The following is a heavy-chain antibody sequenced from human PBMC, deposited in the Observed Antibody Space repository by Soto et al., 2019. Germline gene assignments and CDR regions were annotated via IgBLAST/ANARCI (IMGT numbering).Heavy chain of an antibody. D-gene: IGHD6-13*01. CDR2: ISGSGGST. Sequence: GSLRLSCAASGFTFSSYAMSWVRQAPGKGLEWVSAISGSGGSTYYADSVKGRFTISRDNSKNTLYLQMNSLRAEDTAVYYCAKGGAAAGIFDYWGQGTLVTVSS. CDR3: AKGGAAAGIFDY. V-gene: IGHV3-23*01. CDR1: GFTFSSYA. J-gene: IGHJ4*02.